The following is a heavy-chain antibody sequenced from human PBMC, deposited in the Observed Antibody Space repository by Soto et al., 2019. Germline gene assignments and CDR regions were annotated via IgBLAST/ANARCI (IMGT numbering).Heavy chain of an antibody. Sequence: GLSMKIACKGCGYSFSNYWISCVRKMPGKGLEWMGRIDPGDSDTNYSPSFQGHVTISADKSISTAYLQWSSLKASDTAMYYCARSLTIFGVIIAMDVWGQGTTVTVSS. D-gene: IGHD3-3*01. V-gene: IGHV5-10-1*01. J-gene: IGHJ6*02. CDR1: GYSFSNYW. CDR3: ARSLTIFGVIIAMDV. CDR2: IDPGDSDT.